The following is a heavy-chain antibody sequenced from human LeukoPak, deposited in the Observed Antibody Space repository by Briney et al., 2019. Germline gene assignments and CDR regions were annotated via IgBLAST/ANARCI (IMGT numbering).Heavy chain of an antibody. J-gene: IGHJ4*02. Sequence: GRSLRLSCAASGFTFSSYNMNWVRQPPGKGLEWVSSISSSSGHIHYADSVKGRFTISRDKANNSLYLQMNSLRDEDTAVYYCARDPGTVADPYFDYWGQGSLVTVSS. D-gene: IGHD6-19*01. CDR3: ARDPGTVADPYFDY. V-gene: IGHV3-21*01. CDR1: GFTFSSYN. CDR2: ISSSSGHI.